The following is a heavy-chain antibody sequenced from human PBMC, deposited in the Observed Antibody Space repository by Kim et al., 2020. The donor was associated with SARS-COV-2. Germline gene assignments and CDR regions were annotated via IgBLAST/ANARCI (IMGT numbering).Heavy chain of an antibody. Sequence: SETLSLTCTVSGGSIATYYWNWIRQPPGKGLEWIGYVYYSGSTNYNPSLKSRLTISVDTSKSQFSLKLRSVTAADTAVYYCARGRTTGGSGFDYWGLGTLVTVSS. D-gene: IGHD1-1*01. J-gene: IGHJ4*02. CDR3: ARGRTTGGSGFDY. CDR2: VYYSGST. CDR1: GGSIATYY. V-gene: IGHV4-59*13.